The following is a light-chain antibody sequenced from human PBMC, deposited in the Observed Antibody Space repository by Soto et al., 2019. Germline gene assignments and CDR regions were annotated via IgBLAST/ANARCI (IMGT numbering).Light chain of an antibody. Sequence: QSALTQPASVSGSPGQSVTISCTGSSSDVGTYDLVSWYQQHPGKAPKILIYEGTKRPSGVSNRFSGSKSGNTASLTISGRQAEDEADYFCCSYAGFSTLVFGGGTKLTVL. J-gene: IGLJ3*02. CDR1: SSDVGTYDL. CDR2: EGT. V-gene: IGLV2-23*01. CDR3: CSYAGFSTLV.